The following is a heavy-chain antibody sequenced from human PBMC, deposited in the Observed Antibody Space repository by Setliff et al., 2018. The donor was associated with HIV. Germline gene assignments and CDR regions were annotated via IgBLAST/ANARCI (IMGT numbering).Heavy chain of an antibody. CDR2: IYSGGNT. V-gene: IGHV3-66*02. CDR3: AREEGGLYGMDV. J-gene: IGHJ6*02. CDR1: GFIVSSNH. D-gene: IGHD3-16*01. Sequence: GGSLRLSCAASGFIVSSNHMSWVRQAPGKGLEWVSVIYSGGNTYYADSVKGRFTISRDNSKNTLYFQMNSLRAEDTAVYYCAREEGGLYGMDVWGQGTTVTV.